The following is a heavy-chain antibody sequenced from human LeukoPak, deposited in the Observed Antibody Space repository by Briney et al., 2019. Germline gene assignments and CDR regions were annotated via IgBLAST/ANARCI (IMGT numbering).Heavy chain of an antibody. V-gene: IGHV3-23*01. D-gene: IGHD2/OR15-2a*01. CDR1: GFTFSSYA. Sequence: GGSLRRSCAASGFTFSSYAMSWVRQAPGKGLEWVSSISGGGGTTYYADSVKGRFTISRDTSKNTLYLQMNSLRAEDTAVYYCAKDRTTPFDYWGQGTLVTVSS. CDR3: AKDRTTPFDY. J-gene: IGHJ4*02. CDR2: ISGGGGTT.